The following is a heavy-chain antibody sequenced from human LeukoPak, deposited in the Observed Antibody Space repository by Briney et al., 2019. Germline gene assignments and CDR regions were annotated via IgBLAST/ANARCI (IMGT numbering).Heavy chain of an antibody. V-gene: IGHV5-10-1*01. CDR1: GYSFTSYW. Sequence: RGESLKISCKGSGYSFTSYWISWVRQMPGKGLEWMGRIDPSDSYTNYSPSFQGHVTISADKSISTAYLQWSSLKASDTAMYYCARLGYSNWGEGVWFDPWGQGTLVTVSS. D-gene: IGHD4-11*01. CDR3: ARLGYSNWGEGVWFDP. J-gene: IGHJ5*02. CDR2: IDPSDSYT.